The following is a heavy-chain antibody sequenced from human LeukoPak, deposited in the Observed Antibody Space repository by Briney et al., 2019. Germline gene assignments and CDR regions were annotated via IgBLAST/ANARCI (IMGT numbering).Heavy chain of an antibody. CDR2: INPKTGGT. CDR1: GYIFTDSY. D-gene: IGHD3-10*01. CDR3: ARDGRLTIFVRGIITEGSPPKN. Sequence: ASVKVSCKASGYIFTDSYMHWVRQAPGQGLEWMGWINPKTGGTNYAQRFQGRVTMTRDTSIRTAYMELNSLRSDDTAVYYCARDGRLTIFVRGIITEGSPPKNWGQGTLVTVSS. J-gene: IGHJ4*02. V-gene: IGHV1-2*02.